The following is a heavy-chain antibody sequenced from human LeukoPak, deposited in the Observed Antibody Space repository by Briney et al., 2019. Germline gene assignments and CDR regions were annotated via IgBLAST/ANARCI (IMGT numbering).Heavy chain of an antibody. J-gene: IGHJ5*02. CDR1: GFTFRSYG. CDR3: ERDTYIAAAGHNWFDP. D-gene: IGHD6-13*01. CDR2: IWYDGSNK. V-gene: IGHV3-33*01. Sequence: GGSLRLSCVASGFTFRSYGMHWVRQAPGKGLEWVAVIWYDGSNKYYADSVKGRFTISRDNSKNTLYLQMNSLRAEDTAVYYCERDTYIAAAGHNWFDPWGQGTLVTVSS.